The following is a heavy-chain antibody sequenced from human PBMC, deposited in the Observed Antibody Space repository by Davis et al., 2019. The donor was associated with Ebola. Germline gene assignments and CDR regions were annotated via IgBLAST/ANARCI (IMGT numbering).Heavy chain of an antibody. D-gene: IGHD1-1*01. V-gene: IGHV1-24*01. Sequence: ASVMVSCKVSGYTLTELSMHWVRQAPGKGLEWMGGFDPEDGETIYAQKFQGRVTMTEDTSTDTAYMERSRLRSEDTAVYYCATGTREGDAFDIWGQGTLVTVSS. CDR3: ATGTREGDAFDI. CDR2: FDPEDGET. CDR1: GYTLTELS. J-gene: IGHJ3*02.